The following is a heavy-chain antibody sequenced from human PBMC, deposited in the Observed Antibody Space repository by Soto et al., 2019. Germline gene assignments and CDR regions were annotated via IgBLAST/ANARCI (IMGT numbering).Heavy chain of an antibody. V-gene: IGHV1-69*06. Sequence: ASVKVSCKASGGTFSSYAISWVRQAPGQGLEWMGGIIPIFGTANYAQKFQGRVTITADKSTSTAYMELSSLRSEDTAVYYCARDRDFWSGFGPYYYYGMDVWGQGTTVTVSS. D-gene: IGHD3-3*01. J-gene: IGHJ6*02. CDR3: ARDRDFWSGFGPYYYYGMDV. CDR2: IIPIFGTA. CDR1: GGTFSSYA.